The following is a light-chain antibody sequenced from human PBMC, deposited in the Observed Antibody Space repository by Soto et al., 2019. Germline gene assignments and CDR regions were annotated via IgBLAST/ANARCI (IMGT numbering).Light chain of an antibody. J-gene: IGKJ2*01. Sequence: EIVLTQSPGTLSLSPGERATLSCRASQSVSSYTAWYQQKPGQAPRLLIYGASSMATGIPDRFSGSGSGTNFSLTISRLEPEDCAVYYCQQYGSSPEYTFGQGTKLEIK. CDR3: QQYGSSPEYT. CDR2: GAS. V-gene: IGKV3-20*01. CDR1: QSVSSY.